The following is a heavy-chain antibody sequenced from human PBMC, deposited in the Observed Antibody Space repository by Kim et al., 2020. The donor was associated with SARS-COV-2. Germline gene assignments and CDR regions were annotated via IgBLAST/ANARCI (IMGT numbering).Heavy chain of an antibody. Sequence: YYTASLKGRLTISRNESKNTLYLQMSSLRSEDTAVYYCAKGGAYFDYWGQGTLVTVSS. J-gene: IGHJ4*02. CDR3: AKGGAYFDY. V-gene: IGHV3-23*01.